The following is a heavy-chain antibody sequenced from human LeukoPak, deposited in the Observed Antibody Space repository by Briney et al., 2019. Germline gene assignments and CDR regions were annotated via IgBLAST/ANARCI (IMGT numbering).Heavy chain of an antibody. CDR3: ARDAYYYDSSGYYSN. D-gene: IGHD3-22*01. V-gene: IGHV1-69*05. CDR1: GGTFSSYA. Sequence: SVKVSCKASGGTFSSYAISWVRQAPGQGLEWMGGIIPIFGTANYAQKFQGRVTITTDESTSTAYMELSSLRSEDTAVYYCARDAYYYDSSGYYSNWGQGTLVTVSS. CDR2: IIPIFGTA. J-gene: IGHJ4*02.